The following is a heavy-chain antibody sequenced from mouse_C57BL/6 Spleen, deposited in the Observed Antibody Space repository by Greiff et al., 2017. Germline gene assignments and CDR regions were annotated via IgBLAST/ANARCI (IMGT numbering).Heavy chain of an antibody. D-gene: IGHD1-1*01. V-gene: IGHV1-15*01. CDR3: TRWGITTDYYAMDY. CDR2: IDPETGGT. Sequence: QVQLQQSGAELVRPGASVTLSCKASGYTFTDYEMHWVKQTPVHGLEWIGAIDPETGGTAYNQKFKGKAILTADKSSSTAYMELRSLTSEDSAVYYCTRWGITTDYYAMDYWGQGTSGTVSS. CDR1: GYTFTDYE. J-gene: IGHJ4*01.